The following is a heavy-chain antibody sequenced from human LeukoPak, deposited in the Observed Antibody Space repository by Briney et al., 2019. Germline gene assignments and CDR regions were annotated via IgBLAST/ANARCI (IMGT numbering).Heavy chain of an antibody. D-gene: IGHD6-13*01. CDR2: INPNSGGT. CDR1: GYTFTGYY. J-gene: IGHJ6*03. Sequence: ASVKVSCKASGYTFTGYYMNWVRQAPGQGLEWMGWINPNSGGTNYAQKFQGRVTMTRDTSISTAYMELSRLRSDDTAVYYCAICSSFIDYYYMDVWGKGTTVTVSS. CDR3: AICSSFIDYYYMDV. V-gene: IGHV1-2*02.